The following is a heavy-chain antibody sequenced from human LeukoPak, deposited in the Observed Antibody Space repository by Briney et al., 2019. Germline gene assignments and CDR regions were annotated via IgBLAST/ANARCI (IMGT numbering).Heavy chain of an antibody. Sequence: ASVKVSCKASGYTFTGYYMHWVRQAPGQGLEWMGWINPNSGGTNYAQKFQGWVTMTRDTSISTAYMEPSRLRSDDTAVYYCARARGRFLEFDYYYYYGMDVWGQGTTVTVSS. J-gene: IGHJ6*02. V-gene: IGHV1-2*04. D-gene: IGHD3-3*01. CDR1: GYTFTGYY. CDR3: ARARGRFLEFDYYYYYGMDV. CDR2: INPNSGGT.